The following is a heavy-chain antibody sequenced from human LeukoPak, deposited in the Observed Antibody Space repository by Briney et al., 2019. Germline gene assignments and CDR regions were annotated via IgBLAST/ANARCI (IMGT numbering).Heavy chain of an antibody. J-gene: IGHJ4*02. CDR1: GGSFSGYY. D-gene: IGHD2-2*01. CDR3: ARAAPLGYCSSTSCYGVGY. Sequence: SETLSLTCAVSGGSFSGYYLSWIRQPPGKGLEWIGEIKHSGSTNYNPSLKSRVTISVDTSKNQFSLKQSSVTAADTAVDYCARAAPLGYCSSTSCYGVGYWGQGNLVTVSS. V-gene: IGHV4-34*01. CDR2: IKHSGST.